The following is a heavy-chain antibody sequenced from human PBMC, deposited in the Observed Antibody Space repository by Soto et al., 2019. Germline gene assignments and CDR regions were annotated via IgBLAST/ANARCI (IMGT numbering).Heavy chain of an antibody. CDR2: IRSSGTTI. J-gene: IGHJ4*02. CDR1: GFTISDYY. D-gene: IGHD6-13*01. V-gene: IGHV3-11*01. CDR3: ARHYEYDGSWGFDY. Sequence: QVQLVESGGGLVKPGGSLRLSCAASGFTISDYYMSWIRQAPGKGLEWVSYIRSSGTTIYYADSVKGRFTISRDSAKDSLHVQMNSLRAEDTAVYYCARHYEYDGSWGFDYWGQGILVAVSS.